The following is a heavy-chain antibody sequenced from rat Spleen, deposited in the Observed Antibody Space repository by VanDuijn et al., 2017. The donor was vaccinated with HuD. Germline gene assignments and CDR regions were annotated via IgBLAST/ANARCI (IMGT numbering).Heavy chain of an antibody. CDR2: ISTGGGNT. CDR3: ARRGWERVHYYFDY. V-gene: IGHV5-25*01. CDR1: GFTFSNYD. D-gene: IGHD5-1*01. Sequence: EVQLVESGRTLVQPGRSLKLSCAASGFTFSNYDMAWVRQAPTKGLEWVASISTGGGNTYYRDSVKGRFTISRDNAKSTLYLQMDSLRSEDTATYYCARRGWERVHYYFDYWGQGVMVTVSS. J-gene: IGHJ2*01.